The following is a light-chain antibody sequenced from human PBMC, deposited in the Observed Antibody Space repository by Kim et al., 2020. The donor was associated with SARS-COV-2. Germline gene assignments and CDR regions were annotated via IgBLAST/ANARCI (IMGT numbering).Light chain of an antibody. CDR3: NSRDSSGNVV. V-gene: IGLV3-19*01. J-gene: IGLJ2*01. CDR1: SRRSYY. CDR2: GKN. Sequence: VALGKTDGIKCQGDSRRSYYASWYQQKPGQAPVLVIYGKNNRPSGIPDRFSGSSSGNTASLTITGAQAEDEADYYCNSRDSSGNVVFGGGTQLTVL.